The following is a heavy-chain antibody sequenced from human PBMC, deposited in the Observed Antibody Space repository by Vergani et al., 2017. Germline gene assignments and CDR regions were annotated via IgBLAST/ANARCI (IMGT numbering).Heavy chain of an antibody. V-gene: IGHV3-11*01. J-gene: IGHJ4*02. Sequence: VQLVESGGGLVKPGGSLRLSCAASGFTFSDFYMSWIRQSPGKGLDWVSYISTSGSTIYYADSVKGRCTISRDNAKNSLYLQMNSLRAEDTAVYYCARSRVYCEFDYWGQGTLVTVSS. CDR2: ISTSGSTI. D-gene: IGHD5/OR15-5a*01. CDR3: ARSRVYCEFDY. CDR1: GFTFSDFY.